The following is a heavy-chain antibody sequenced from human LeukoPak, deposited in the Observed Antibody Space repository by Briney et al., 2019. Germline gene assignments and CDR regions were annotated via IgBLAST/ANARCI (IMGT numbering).Heavy chain of an antibody. CDR3: ARGGYYDSSGYSAAEYFQH. CDR2: INHSGST. V-gene: IGHV4-34*01. J-gene: IGHJ1*01. Sequence: SETLSLTCAVYGGSFSGYYWSWIRQPPGKGPEWIGEINHSGSTNYNPSLKSRVTISVDKSKNQFSLRLSSVTAADTAVYFCARGGYYDSSGYSAAEYFQHWGQGTLVTVSS. D-gene: IGHD3-22*01. CDR1: GGSFSGYY.